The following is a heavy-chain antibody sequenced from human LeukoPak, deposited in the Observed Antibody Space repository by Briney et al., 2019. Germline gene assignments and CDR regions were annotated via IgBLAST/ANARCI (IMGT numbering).Heavy chain of an antibody. CDR2: INHSGST. Sequence: SETLSLTCAVYGGSFSGYYWSWIRQPPGKGLEWIGEINHSGSTNYNPSLKSRVTISVDTSKNQFSLKLSSVTAADTAVYYCARGVVVAAKTFDYWGQGTLVTVSS. V-gene: IGHV4-34*01. J-gene: IGHJ4*02. D-gene: IGHD2-15*01. CDR1: GGSFSGYY. CDR3: ARGVVVAAKTFDY.